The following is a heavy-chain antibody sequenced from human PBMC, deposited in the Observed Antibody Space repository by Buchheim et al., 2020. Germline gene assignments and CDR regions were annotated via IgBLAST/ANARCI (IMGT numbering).Heavy chain of an antibody. J-gene: IGHJ5*02. V-gene: IGHV5-51*01. CDR1: GYSFTSYW. CDR3: ARHTYTSSWYQSWFDP. CDR2: ISPADSDT. D-gene: IGHD6-13*01. Sequence: EVQLVQSGAEVKEPGESLKISCKGSGYSFTSYWIAWVRQMPGKGLEWMGIISPADSDTRYSPSFQGQVTISADKSIGPTYLQWSSLKASDTAIYYCARHTYTSSWYQSWFDPWGQGTL.